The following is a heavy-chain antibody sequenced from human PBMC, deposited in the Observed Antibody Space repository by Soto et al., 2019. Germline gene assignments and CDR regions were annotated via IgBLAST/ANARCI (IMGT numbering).Heavy chain of an antibody. CDR3: TRQDDGIYYYYYYMDV. CDR2: IRSKSNSYAA. Sequence: GGSLRLSCAASGFTFSGSAMHWVRQASGKGLEWVGRIRSKSNSYAAAYAASVKGRFTISRDDSKNTAYLQMNSLKTVDTGVYYWTRQDDGIYYYYYYMDVWGKGTTVTVSS. D-gene: IGHD1-26*01. V-gene: IGHV3-73*01. CDR1: GFTFSGSA. J-gene: IGHJ6*03.